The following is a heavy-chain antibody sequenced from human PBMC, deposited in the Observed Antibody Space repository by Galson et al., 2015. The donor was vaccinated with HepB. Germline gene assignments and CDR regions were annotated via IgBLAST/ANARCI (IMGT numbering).Heavy chain of an antibody. CDR2: IYYSGST. V-gene: IGHV4-59*01. CDR1: GGSISSYY. J-gene: IGHJ3*02. Sequence: ETLSLTCTVSGGSISSYYWSWIRQPPGKGLEWIGYIYYSGSTNYNPSLKSRVAISVDTSKNQFSLKLSSVTAADTAVYYCARETATYYDSTAGAFDIWGQGTMVTVSS. CDR3: ARETATYYDSTAGAFDI. D-gene: IGHD3-22*01.